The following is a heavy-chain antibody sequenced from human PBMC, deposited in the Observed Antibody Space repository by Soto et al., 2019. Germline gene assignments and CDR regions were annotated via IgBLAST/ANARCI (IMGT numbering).Heavy chain of an antibody. Sequence: QLQESGPGLVKPSETLSLTCTVSGGSISSSSYYWGWIRQPPGKGLEWIGSIYYSGSTYYNPSLKSRVTISVDTSKNQFSLKLSSVTAADTAVYYCARGTGIVGARGLGYWGQGTLVTVSS. V-gene: IGHV4-39*01. J-gene: IGHJ4*02. CDR3: ARGTGIVGARGLGY. CDR2: IYYSGST. CDR1: GGSISSSSYY. D-gene: IGHD1-26*01.